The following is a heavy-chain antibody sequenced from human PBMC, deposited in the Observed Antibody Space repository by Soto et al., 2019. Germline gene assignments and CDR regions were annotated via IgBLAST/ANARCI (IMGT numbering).Heavy chain of an antibody. J-gene: IGHJ4*02. CDR3: ARDIGNCSSTSVDTV. D-gene: IGHD2-2*01. V-gene: IGHV4-59*12. CDR2: IYYSGSP. Sequence: TPSSSSPVSGGFIGSYCLRWIRQPLGTGLEWIGYIYYSGSPNYNPSLKSRVTISVDTSKNRFSLKLSSVTAADTAVYLCARDIGNCSSTSVDTVWGQGNLVTVSS. CDR1: GGFIGSYC.